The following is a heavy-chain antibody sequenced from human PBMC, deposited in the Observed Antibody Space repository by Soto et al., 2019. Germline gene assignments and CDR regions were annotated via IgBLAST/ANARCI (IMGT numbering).Heavy chain of an antibody. CDR3: VREPRLLIWFGELQD. J-gene: IGHJ1*01. Sequence: PSETLSLTCAVYGGSFSGYYWSWIRQPPGKGLEWIGEINHNGSTNYNPSLKSRVTISVDTSKNQFSLKLSSVSAADTAVYFCVREPRLLIWFGELQDWGRGTLVTVSS. CDR1: GGSFSGYY. CDR2: INHNGST. D-gene: IGHD3-10*01. V-gene: IGHV4-34*01.